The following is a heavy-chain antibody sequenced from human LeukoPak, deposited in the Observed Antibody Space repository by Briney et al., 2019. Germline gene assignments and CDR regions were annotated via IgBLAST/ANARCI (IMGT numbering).Heavy chain of an antibody. CDR3: ARDLKFFSLGHYYYYYMDV. CDR1: GYTFTGYY. CDR2: INPNSGGT. Sequence: ASVKVSCKASGYTFTGYYMHWVRQAPGQGLEWMGWINPNSGGTNYAQKFQGRVTMTRDTSISTAYMELSRLRSDDTAVYYCARDLKFFSLGHYYYYYMDVWGKGTTVTVSS. J-gene: IGHJ6*03. D-gene: IGHD3-16*01. V-gene: IGHV1-2*02.